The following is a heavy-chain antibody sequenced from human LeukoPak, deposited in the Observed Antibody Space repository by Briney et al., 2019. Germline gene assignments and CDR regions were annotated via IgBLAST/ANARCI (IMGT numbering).Heavy chain of an antibody. CDR1: GVTFSSYA. Sequence: GGSLRLSCAASGVTFSSYAMSWVRQAPGKGLEWVSGLSGSGGNTIYADSVKGRFTISRDNSKNTMFLQMNSLRAEDTAVYYCAKELSGGWPFDYWGQGALVTVSS. CDR2: LSGSGGNT. D-gene: IGHD6-19*01. V-gene: IGHV3-23*01. CDR3: AKELSGGWPFDY. J-gene: IGHJ4*02.